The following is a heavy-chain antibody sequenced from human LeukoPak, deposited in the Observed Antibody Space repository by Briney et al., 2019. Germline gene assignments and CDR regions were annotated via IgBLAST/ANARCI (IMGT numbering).Heavy chain of an antibody. CDR2: ISGSGGST. CDR3: AKVDTYYYDSSGSQDY. Sequence: GGSLRLSCAASGFTFSSYAMSWVRQAPGKGLEWVSAISGSGGSTYYADSVKGRFTISRDNSKNTLYLQMNSLRAEDTAVYYCAKVDTYYYDSSGSQDYWGQGTLATVSS. J-gene: IGHJ4*02. V-gene: IGHV3-23*01. D-gene: IGHD3-22*01. CDR1: GFTFSSYA.